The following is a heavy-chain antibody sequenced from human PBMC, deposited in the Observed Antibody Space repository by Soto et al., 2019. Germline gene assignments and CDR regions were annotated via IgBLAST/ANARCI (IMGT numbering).Heavy chain of an antibody. V-gene: IGHV1-58*01. Sequence: SVKVSCKASGFTFTSSAVQWVRQARGQRLEWIGWIVVGSGNTNYAQKFQERVTITRDMSTSTAYMELSSLRSEDTAVYYCAAGYCSSTSCYVSYYGMDVWGQGTTVTVS. CDR2: IVVGSGNT. J-gene: IGHJ6*02. CDR1: GFTFTSSA. CDR3: AAGYCSSTSCYVSYYGMDV. D-gene: IGHD2-2*01.